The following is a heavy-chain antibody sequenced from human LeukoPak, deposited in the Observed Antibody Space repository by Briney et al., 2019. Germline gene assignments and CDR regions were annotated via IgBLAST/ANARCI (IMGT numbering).Heavy chain of an antibody. CDR3: ARGGTAFDI. Sequence: SETLSLTCTVSGYSISSGYYWGWIRQPPGKGLEWIGYINYRGSTNYNPSLKSRVTISVDTTKNQFSLNLSSVTAADTAVYYCARGGTAFDIWGQGTMVTVSS. V-gene: IGHV4-38-2*02. CDR1: GYSISSGYY. CDR2: INYRGST. J-gene: IGHJ3*02.